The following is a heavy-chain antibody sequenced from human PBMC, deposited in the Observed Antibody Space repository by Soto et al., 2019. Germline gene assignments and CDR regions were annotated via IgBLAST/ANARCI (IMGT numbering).Heavy chain of an antibody. CDR1: GFTFSSYA. CDR3: AKERYCSGGSCYSGQTPGIFFDY. D-gene: IGHD2-15*01. CDR2: ISGSGGST. J-gene: IGHJ4*02. V-gene: IGHV3-23*01. Sequence: GGSLRLSCAASGFTFSSYAMSWVRQAPGKGLEWVSAISGSGGSTYYADSVKGRFTISRDNSKNTLYLQMNSLRAEDTAVYYCAKERYCSGGSCYSGQTPGIFFDYWGQGTLVTVSS.